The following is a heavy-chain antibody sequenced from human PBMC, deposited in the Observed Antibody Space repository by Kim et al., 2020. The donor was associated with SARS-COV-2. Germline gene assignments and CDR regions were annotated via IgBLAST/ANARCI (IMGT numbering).Heavy chain of an antibody. D-gene: IGHD3-22*01. CDR2: IYYSGST. J-gene: IGHJ4*02. Sequence: SETLSLTCTDSGGSISSYYWSWIRQPPGKGLEWIGYIYYSGSTNYNPSLKSRVTISVDTSKNQFSLKLSSVTAADTAVYYCARYPPYYYDSSGYPISLYYFDYWGQGTLVTVSS. V-gene: IGHV4-59*01. CDR1: GGSISSYY. CDR3: ARYPPYYYDSSGYPISLYYFDY.